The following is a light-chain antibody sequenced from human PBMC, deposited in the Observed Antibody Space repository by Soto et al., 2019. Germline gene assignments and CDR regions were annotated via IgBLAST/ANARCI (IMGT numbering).Light chain of an antibody. CDR3: CSFAGSSTYX. Sequence: QSALTQPASVSGSPGQSITISCTGTSRDVGTYSLVSWYQQHPGKAPKLMIYEGSKRPSGVSNRFSGSKSGNTASLTISGLQAEDEADYYCCSFAGSSTYXFGTGHKVTV. CDR1: SRDVGTYSL. CDR2: EGS. J-gene: IGLJ1*01. V-gene: IGLV2-23*01.